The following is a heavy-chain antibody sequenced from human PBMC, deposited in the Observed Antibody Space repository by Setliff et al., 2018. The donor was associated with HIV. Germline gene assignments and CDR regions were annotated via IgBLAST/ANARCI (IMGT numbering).Heavy chain of an antibody. J-gene: IGHJ3*02. CDR3: ARVGYDYVWGSYAFDI. D-gene: IGHD3-16*01. Sequence: GGSLRLSCAASGFTFSMYWMHWVRQDPGKGLMWVSRINSDESSTSYADSVKGRFTISRDDARNTLYLQMNSLRAEDTAVYYCARVGYDYVWGSYAFDIWGQGTMVTVSS. CDR1: GFTFSMYW. CDR2: INSDESST. V-gene: IGHV3-74*01.